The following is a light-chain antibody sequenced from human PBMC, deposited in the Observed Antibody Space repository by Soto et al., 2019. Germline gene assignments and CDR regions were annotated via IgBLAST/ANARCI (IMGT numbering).Light chain of an antibody. J-gene: IGKJ1*01. CDR3: QQSYRTPPWT. CDR1: QSISRY. CDR2: GAS. V-gene: IGKV1-39*01. Sequence: DIQRTQSPSSLSASVGDRVTITCRASQSISRYLNWYQQKPGKAPNLLIFGASSLQSGVPSRFSGSGSGTDFTLTISSLQPEDFATYYCQQSYRTPPWTFGQGTKVEI.